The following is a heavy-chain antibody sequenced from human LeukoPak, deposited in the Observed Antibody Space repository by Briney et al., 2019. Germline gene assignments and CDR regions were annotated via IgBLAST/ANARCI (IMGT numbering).Heavy chain of an antibody. CDR1: GLTFTNYW. D-gene: IGHD6-6*01. Sequence: GGSLRLSCTASGLTFTNYWMIWVRQAPGKALEWVANINHDASEKYYVGSVEGRFTISRDNAKNSLFLQMNSLRAEDTGVYYCATSSYSSSSSWGQGTLVTVSS. CDR2: INHDASEK. CDR3: ATSSYSSSSS. V-gene: IGHV3-7*01. J-gene: IGHJ5*02.